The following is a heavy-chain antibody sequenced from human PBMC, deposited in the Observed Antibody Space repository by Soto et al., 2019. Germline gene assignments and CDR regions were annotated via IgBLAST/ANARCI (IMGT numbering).Heavy chain of an antibody. CDR3: ARDIVVVPAAIGSYYYGMDV. D-gene: IGHD2-2*02. V-gene: IGHV1-18*01. Sequence: VASVKVSCKASGYTFTSYGISWVRQAPGQGLEWMGWISAYNGNTNYAQKLQGRVTMTTDTSTSTAYMELRSLRSDDTAVYYCARDIVVVPAAIGSYYYGMDVWGQGTTVTVSS. CDR2: ISAYNGNT. CDR1: GYTFTSYG. J-gene: IGHJ6*02.